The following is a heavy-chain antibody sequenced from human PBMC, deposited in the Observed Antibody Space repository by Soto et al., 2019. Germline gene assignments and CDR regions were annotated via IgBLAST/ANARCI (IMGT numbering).Heavy chain of an antibody. V-gene: IGHV4-31*03. Sequence: PSETLSLTCTASGGSISSGGYYWSWIRQHPGKGLEWIGYIYYSGSTYYNPSLKSRVTISVDTSKNQFSLKLSSVTAADTAVYYCARDSYGDLTAFDIWGQGTMVTVSS. CDR2: IYYSGST. CDR1: GGSISSGGYY. D-gene: IGHD5-18*01. J-gene: IGHJ3*02. CDR3: ARDSYGDLTAFDI.